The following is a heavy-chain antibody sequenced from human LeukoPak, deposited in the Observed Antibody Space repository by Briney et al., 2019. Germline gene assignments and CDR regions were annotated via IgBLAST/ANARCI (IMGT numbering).Heavy chain of an antibody. J-gene: IGHJ4*02. D-gene: IGHD3-10*01. Sequence: GASVKVSCKPSVGTFSSYAISWVRQAPGQGLDWMGWISAYNGNTNYAQNLQGRVTMTTDTSTSTAYMELMSLRSDNTAVYYCARWDYYGSGSYVFDYWGQGTLVTVSS. CDR1: VGTFSSYA. CDR3: ARWDYYGSGSYVFDY. V-gene: IGHV1-18*01. CDR2: ISAYNGNT.